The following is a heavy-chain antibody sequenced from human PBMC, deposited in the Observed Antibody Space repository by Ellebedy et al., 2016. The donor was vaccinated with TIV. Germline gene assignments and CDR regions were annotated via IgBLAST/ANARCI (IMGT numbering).Heavy chain of an antibody. CDR3: AKDRAVTTDYWYYGMDV. CDR1: GFVFDDFA. CDR2: MTGDGRIT. J-gene: IGHJ6*02. Sequence: PGGSLRLSCTASGFVFDDFAMHWVRQAPGKGLEWVSLMTGDGRITDYVNSVKGRFTISSDNSKKSLYLQMNNLRTEDTALYYCAKDRAVTTDYWYYGMDVWGQGTTVTVSS. V-gene: IGHV3-43*02. D-gene: IGHD4-17*01.